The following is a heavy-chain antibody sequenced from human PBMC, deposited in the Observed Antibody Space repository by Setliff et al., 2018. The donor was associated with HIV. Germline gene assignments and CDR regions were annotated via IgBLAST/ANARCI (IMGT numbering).Heavy chain of an antibody. CDR2: ICGTWKT. CDR1: GDSISSSTYC. V-gene: IGHV4-39*07. J-gene: IGHJ4*02. Sequence: SETLSLTCTVSGDSISSSTYCWGWIRQPPGKSLEWIGSICGTWKTYYNPSLKSRVTISVDTSKNQLSLKMTSVTAADTAVYYCATEEGTTVHRIGFWGQGTLVTVSS. D-gene: IGHD4-17*01. CDR3: ATEEGTTVHRIGF.